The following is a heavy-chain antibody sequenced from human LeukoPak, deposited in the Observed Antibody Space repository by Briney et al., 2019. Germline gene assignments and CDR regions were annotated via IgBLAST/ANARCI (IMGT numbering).Heavy chain of an antibody. D-gene: IGHD3-22*01. J-gene: IGHJ4*02. CDR3: ARHYYDSSGYYYFDY. CDR2: IYYSGST. CDR1: GDSISGYY. Sequence: SETLSLTCTVSGDSISGYYWSCIRQPPEKGLEYIGYIYYSGSTDYNPSLKSRVTISVDTSKNQFSLKLSSVTAADTAVYYCARHYYDSSGYYYFDYWGQGTLVTVSS. V-gene: IGHV4-59*08.